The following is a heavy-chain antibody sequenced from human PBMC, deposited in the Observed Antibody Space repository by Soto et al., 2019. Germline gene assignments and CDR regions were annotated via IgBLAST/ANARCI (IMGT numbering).Heavy chain of an antibody. CDR1: GFSLSNARMG. V-gene: IGHV2-26*01. CDR2: IFSNDER. D-gene: IGHD3-3*01. J-gene: IGHJ4*02. Sequence: QVTLKESGPVLVKPTETLTLTCTVSGFSLSNARMGVSWIRQPPGKALEWLAHIFSNDERSYSTSLKSSLPITKGTSKSQVVLTMTYMDPVDTATYYCARMFDDFWSGKQARSFDYWGQGTLDTVST. CDR3: ARMFDDFWSGKQARSFDY.